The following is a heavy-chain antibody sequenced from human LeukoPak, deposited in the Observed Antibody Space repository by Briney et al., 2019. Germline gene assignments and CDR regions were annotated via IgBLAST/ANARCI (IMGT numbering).Heavy chain of an antibody. D-gene: IGHD3-22*01. CDR2: INPNSGGT. J-gene: IGHJ6*03. V-gene: IGHV1-2*02. CDR3: ARGYYDSSGHLSYYYYYYMDV. CDR1: GYTFTGYY. Sequence: ASVKVSCKASGYTFTGYYMHWVRQAPGQGLEWTGWINPNSGGTNYAQKFQGRVTMTRDTSISTAYMELSRLRSDDTAVYYCARGYYDSSGHLSYYYYYYMDVWGKGTTVTVSS.